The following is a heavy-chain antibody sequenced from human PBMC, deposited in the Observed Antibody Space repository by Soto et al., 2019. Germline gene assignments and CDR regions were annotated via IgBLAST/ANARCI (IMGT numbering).Heavy chain of an antibody. Sequence: ASVKVSCKASGGTFSSHAISWVRQAPGQGLEWMGGIIPIFGTANYAQKFQGRVTITADESTSTAYMELSSLRSEDTAVYYCARGYYDFWIPQGAFDIWGQGTMVTVSS. CDR2: IIPIFGTA. V-gene: IGHV1-69*13. CDR1: GGTFSSHA. D-gene: IGHD3-3*01. CDR3: ARGYYDFWIPQGAFDI. J-gene: IGHJ3*02.